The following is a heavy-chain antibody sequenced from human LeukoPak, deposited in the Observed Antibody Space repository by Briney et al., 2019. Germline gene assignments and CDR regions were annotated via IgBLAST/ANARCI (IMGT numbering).Heavy chain of an antibody. J-gene: IGHJ4*02. Sequence: PSETLSLTCTVSGGSISSYYWSWIRQPAGKGLEWIGRIYTSGSTNYNPSLKSRVTMSVDTSKNQFSLKLSSVTAADTAVYYCARDFWVRGGIIIDYWGQGTLVTVSS. CDR1: GGSISSYY. V-gene: IGHV4-4*07. CDR3: ARDFWVRGGIIIDY. CDR2: IYTSGST. D-gene: IGHD3-10*01.